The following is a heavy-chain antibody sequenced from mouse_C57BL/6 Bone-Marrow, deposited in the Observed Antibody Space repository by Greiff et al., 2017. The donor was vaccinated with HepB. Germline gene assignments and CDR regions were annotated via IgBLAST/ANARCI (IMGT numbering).Heavy chain of an antibody. CDR3: ARLKTYYRGDY. J-gene: IGHJ4*01. CDR2: IYPRSGNT. D-gene: IGHD2-12*01. CDR1: GYTFTSYG. Sequence: QVQLKESGAELARPGASVKLSCKASGYTFTSYGISWVKQRTGQGLEWIGEIYPRSGNTYYNEKFKGKATLTADKSSSTAYMELRSLTSEDSAVYFCARLKTYYRGDYWGQGTSVTVSS. V-gene: IGHV1-81*01.